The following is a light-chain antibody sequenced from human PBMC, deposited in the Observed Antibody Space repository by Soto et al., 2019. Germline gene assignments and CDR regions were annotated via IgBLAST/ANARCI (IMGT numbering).Light chain of an antibody. CDR1: QDISNY. CDR3: QQYGNLQRT. CDR2: DAS. Sequence: DIQMTQSPSSLSASVGDRVTITCQASQDISNYLNWYQQKPGKAPTLLIYDASNLETGVPSRFSGSGSGTDFTLTISSLQPEDISTYYCQQYGNLQRTFGQGTKVEIK. J-gene: IGKJ1*01. V-gene: IGKV1-33*01.